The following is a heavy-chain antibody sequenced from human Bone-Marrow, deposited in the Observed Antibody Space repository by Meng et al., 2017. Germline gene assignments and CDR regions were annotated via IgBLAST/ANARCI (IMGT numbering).Heavy chain of an antibody. CDR2: ISGSGGST. Sequence: GGSLRLSCAASGFTFSSYAMSWVRQAPGKGLEWVSAISGSGGSTYYADSVKGRFTISRDNSKNALYLQMNSLRAEDTAVYYCAKDYLGIADPYYFDYWGQGTLVTVSS. D-gene: IGHD6-13*01. J-gene: IGHJ4*02. V-gene: IGHV3-23*01. CDR3: AKDYLGIADPYYFDY. CDR1: GFTFSSYA.